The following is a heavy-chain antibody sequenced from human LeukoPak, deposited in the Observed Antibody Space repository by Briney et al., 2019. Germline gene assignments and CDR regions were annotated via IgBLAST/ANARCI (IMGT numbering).Heavy chain of an antibody. J-gene: IGHJ4*02. D-gene: IGHD1-26*01. V-gene: IGHV3-74*01. Sequence: GGSLRLSCAASGFTFSSYWMHWVRHAPGKGLVWVSRINSDGSSTSYADSVKGRFTISRDNAKNTLYLQMNSLRAEDTSVYYCARDRNTGSSYENLFEYWGQGGLVTVSS. CDR1: GFTFSSYW. CDR3: ARDRNTGSSYENLFEY. CDR2: INSDGSST.